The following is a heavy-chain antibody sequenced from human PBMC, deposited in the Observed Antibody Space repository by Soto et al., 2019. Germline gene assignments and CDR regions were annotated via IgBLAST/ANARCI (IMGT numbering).Heavy chain of an antibody. D-gene: IGHD2-2*01. Sequence: GVSLRLSFAASGFTFSSYAMSWVRQAPGKGLEWVSAISGSGGSTYYADSVKGRFTISRDNSKNTLYLQMNSLRAEDTAVYYCAKDVVPAAAYYFDYWGQGTLVTVSS. CDR2: ISGSGGST. CDR1: GFTFSSYA. CDR3: AKDVVPAAAYYFDY. J-gene: IGHJ4*02. V-gene: IGHV3-23*01.